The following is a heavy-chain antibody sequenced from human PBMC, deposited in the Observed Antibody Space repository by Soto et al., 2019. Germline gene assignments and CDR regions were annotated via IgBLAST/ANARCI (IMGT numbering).Heavy chain of an antibody. CDR1: GGTIRSPDW. J-gene: IGHJ5*02. D-gene: IGHD6-19*01. CDR2: IFQSGST. V-gene: IGHV4-4*02. CDR3: ARGRGRYSSGWSWFDP. Sequence: QVQLQESGPGLVEPSGTLSLTCGVSGGTIRSPDWWTWVRQPPGKGLEWIGEIFQSGSTNYTPSLESRVTISVDKSKNQFSLTLTPVTAADTAVYFCARGRGRYSSGWSWFDPWGQGILVTVSS.